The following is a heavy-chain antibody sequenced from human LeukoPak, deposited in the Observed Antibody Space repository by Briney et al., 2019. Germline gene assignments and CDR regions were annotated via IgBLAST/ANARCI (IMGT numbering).Heavy chain of an antibody. CDR3: ARPRGIVGATEKGAFDI. J-gene: IGHJ3*02. CDR2: IYHSAST. D-gene: IGHD1-26*01. V-gene: IGHV4-38-2*01. Sequence: PSVNLSFTCAGSGYSINSVYLWGWTPQHPVKGLEWIGTIYHSASTYYNPSLKSRVTISVDTSKNQVSLKLSSVTAADTAVYYCARPRGIVGATEKGAFDIWGQGTMVTVSS. CDR1: GYSINSVYL.